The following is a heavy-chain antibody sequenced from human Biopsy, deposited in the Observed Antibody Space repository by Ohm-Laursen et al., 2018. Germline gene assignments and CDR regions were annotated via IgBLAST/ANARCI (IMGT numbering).Heavy chain of an antibody. V-gene: IGHV4-59*08. Sequence: VTLSLTCTVSGGDIYNYYWTWFRPPPGQGLEWIGHISHTGYTSYKSSLKSRVTISLDTSRKHFSLRLTSLAAADTAVYYCARGSNEYGGLYFPHWGQGTLVTVSS. D-gene: IGHD4-23*01. CDR2: ISHTGYT. CDR1: GGDIYNYY. J-gene: IGHJ1*01. CDR3: ARGSNEYGGLYFPH.